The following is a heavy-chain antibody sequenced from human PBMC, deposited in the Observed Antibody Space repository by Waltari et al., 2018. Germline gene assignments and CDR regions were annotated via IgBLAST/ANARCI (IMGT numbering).Heavy chain of an antibody. CDR1: GASVDTAAHY. J-gene: IGHJ4*02. Sequence: QVRLRASGPGLVKPSETLSLTCAVPGASVDTAAHYWGWTPLSPERGLEWIGTRYFTGTTHYNPSLRSRVTISADTSRDQFSLRVNSVTAADTAVYYCAGTDLHTKIAFDSWGQGTQVTVSA. CDR3: AGTDLHTKIAFDS. D-gene: IGHD2-21*01. V-gene: IGHV4-39*01. CDR2: RYFTGTT.